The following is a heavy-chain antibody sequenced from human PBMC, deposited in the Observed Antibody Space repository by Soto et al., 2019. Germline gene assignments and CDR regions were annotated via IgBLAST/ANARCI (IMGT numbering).Heavy chain of an antibody. Sequence: QVQLQESGPGLVKPSETLSLTCTVSGGSISSYSWSWIRQPPGKGLEWIGYIYYSGSTNYNPPHKRRVTRAVDTSKDQFSLKLSSVTAADTAVYYCARRYGYSFDYWGQGTLVTVSS. CDR3: ARRYGYSFDY. D-gene: IGHD1-1*01. J-gene: IGHJ4*02. V-gene: IGHV4-59*08. CDR2: IYYSGST. CDR1: GGSISSYS.